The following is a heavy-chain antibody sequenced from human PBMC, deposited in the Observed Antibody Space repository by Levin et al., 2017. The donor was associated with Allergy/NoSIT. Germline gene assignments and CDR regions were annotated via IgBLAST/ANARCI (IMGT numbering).Heavy chain of an antibody. Sequence: GESLKISCAASGFTFSDYYMSWIRQAPGKGLEWVSYISSSGSTIYYADSVKGRFTISRDNAKNSLYLQMNSLRAEDTAVYYCARDPGWSGYYTDYYYGMDVWGQGTTVTVSS. CDR3: ARDPGWSGYYTDYYYGMDV. CDR2: ISSSGSTI. J-gene: IGHJ6*02. CDR1: GFTFSDYY. V-gene: IGHV3-11*01. D-gene: IGHD3-3*01.